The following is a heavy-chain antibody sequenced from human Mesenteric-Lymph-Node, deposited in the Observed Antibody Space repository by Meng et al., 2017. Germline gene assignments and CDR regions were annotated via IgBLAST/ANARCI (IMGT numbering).Heavy chain of an antibody. CDR2: VNAASGNT. V-gene: IGHV1-3*01. Sequence: QVQLVQSGAEVKNPGASAKVSGKTSGYSFTTYGIHWVRQAPGQSLEWMGWVNAASGNTRYSQKFQDRVTINRDTSASSAYMEVSSLRSEDTAVYYCAKSSLHAGTLYFDSWGQGTLLTVSS. J-gene: IGHJ4*02. CDR1: GYSFTTYG. D-gene: IGHD2-21*02. CDR3: AKSSLHAGTLYFDS.